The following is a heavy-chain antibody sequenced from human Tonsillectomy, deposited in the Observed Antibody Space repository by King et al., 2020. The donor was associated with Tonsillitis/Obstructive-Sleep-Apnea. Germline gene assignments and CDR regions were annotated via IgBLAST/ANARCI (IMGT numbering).Heavy chain of an antibody. D-gene: IGHD2-15*01. Sequence: QLVQSGAEVKKPGASVKVSCKVSGYTLTEFPMHWVRQAPGKGLEWMGGFDPEDGEPIYAQTFQGRVTMTEDTSTDTAYMELSSLRSEDTALYYCATGAPRLLLGYFDYWGQGTLVTVSS. CDR3: ATGAPRLLLGYFDY. V-gene: IGHV1-24*01. CDR2: FDPEDGEP. J-gene: IGHJ4*02. CDR1: GYTLTEFP.